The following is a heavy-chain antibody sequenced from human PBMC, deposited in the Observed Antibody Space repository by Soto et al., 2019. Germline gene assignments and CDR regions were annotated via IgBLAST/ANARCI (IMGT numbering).Heavy chain of an antibody. D-gene: IGHD3-3*01. CDR2: IYYSGNT. CDR3: ARQNDFWSGYRDNWFDP. V-gene: IGHV4-59*01. Sequence: SETLSLTCTVSGGSISTYYWSWIRQPPGKGLEWIGYIYYSGNTNYNPSLKSRVTISIDTSKNQFSLKLSSVTAADTAVYYCARQNDFWSGYRDNWFDPWGQGTLVTVSS. J-gene: IGHJ5*02. CDR1: GGSISTYY.